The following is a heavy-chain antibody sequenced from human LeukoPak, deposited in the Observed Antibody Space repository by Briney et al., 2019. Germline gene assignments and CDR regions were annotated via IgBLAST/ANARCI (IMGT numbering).Heavy chain of an antibody. D-gene: IGHD3-22*01. CDR2: IIPIFGTA. CDR1: GYRFTSYG. CDR3: ASSSKGYYDSI. Sequence: SVKVSCKASGYRFTSYGISWVRQAPGQGLEWMGGIIPIFGTANYAQKFQGRVTITADESTSTAYMELSSLRSEDTAVYYCASSSKGYYDSIWGQGTMVTVSS. V-gene: IGHV1-69*13. J-gene: IGHJ3*02.